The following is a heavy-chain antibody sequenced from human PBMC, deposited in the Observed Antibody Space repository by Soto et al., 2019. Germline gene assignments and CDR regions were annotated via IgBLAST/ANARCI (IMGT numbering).Heavy chain of an antibody. CDR2: IYYSGST. J-gene: IGHJ6*03. Sequence: SETLSLTCTVSGGSISSYYWSWIRQPPGKGLEWIGYIYYSGSTNYNPSLKSRVTISVDTSKNQFSLKLSSVTAADTAVYYCARSTGYSGYDYYYYYYMDVWGKGTTVTVS. D-gene: IGHD5-12*01. CDR3: ARSTGYSGYDYYYYYYMDV. CDR1: GGSISSYY. V-gene: IGHV4-59*01.